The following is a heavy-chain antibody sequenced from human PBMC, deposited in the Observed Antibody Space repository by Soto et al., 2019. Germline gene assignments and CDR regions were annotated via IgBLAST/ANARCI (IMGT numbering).Heavy chain of an antibody. Sequence: QVQLVESGGGVVQPGRSLRLSCAASRFTFSGYGMHWVRQAPGKGLEWVAVISYDGSNKFYADSVKGRFTISRDNSKNTLYLQMNSLRAEDTAVYYCAKGGRAYCGGDCRYYFDYWGQGTLVNVSS. D-gene: IGHD2-21*02. CDR1: RFTFSGYG. V-gene: IGHV3-30*18. J-gene: IGHJ4*02. CDR2: ISYDGSNK. CDR3: AKGGRAYCGGDCRYYFDY.